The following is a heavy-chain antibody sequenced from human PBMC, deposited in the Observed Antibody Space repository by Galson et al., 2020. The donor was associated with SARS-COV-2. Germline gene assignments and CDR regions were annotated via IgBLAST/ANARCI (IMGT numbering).Heavy chain of an antibody. V-gene: IGHV4-31*02. CDR1: GAFMSNGGYF. CDR2: VYYSGSP. J-gene: IGHJ4*02. CDR3: ARKRGYFDS. Sequence: SQTLSLTCSVSGAFMSNGGYFWSWVRQHPGKGLELIGYVYYSGSPDYNPSLESRVSISIDTSKGQFSLKLSSVTAADTAVYYCARKRGYFDSWGQGTLVTVSS.